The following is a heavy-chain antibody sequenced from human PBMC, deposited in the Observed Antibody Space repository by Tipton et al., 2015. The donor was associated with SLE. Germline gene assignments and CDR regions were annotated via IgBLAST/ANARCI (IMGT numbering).Heavy chain of an antibody. CDR2: IYYSGGT. CDR3: ARTYYYDSSGSDAFDI. Sequence: TLSLTCAVSGYSISSGSYWGWIRQSPGKGREWIGSIYYSGGTYYNPSLKSRVTISVDTSKNQFSLKLSSVTAADTAAYYCARTYYYDSSGSDAFDIWGQGTMVTVSS. D-gene: IGHD3-22*01. J-gene: IGHJ3*02. V-gene: IGHV4-38-2*01. CDR1: GYSISSGSY.